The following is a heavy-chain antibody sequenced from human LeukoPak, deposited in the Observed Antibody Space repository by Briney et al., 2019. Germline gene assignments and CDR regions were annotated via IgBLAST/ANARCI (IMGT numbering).Heavy chain of an antibody. D-gene: IGHD2-15*01. CDR2: IKTDGSIT. CDR1: GFSFSVYW. V-gene: IGHV3-74*01. J-gene: IGHJ4*02. Sequence: GGSLRLSCAASGFSFSVYWMHWVRQAPGKGPVWVSRIKTDGSITDYADFVKGRFTISRDNAKNTLYLQMNSLRAEDTAVYYCAKGVGYCSGGSCQQFDYWGQGTLVTVSS. CDR3: AKGVGYCSGGSCQQFDY.